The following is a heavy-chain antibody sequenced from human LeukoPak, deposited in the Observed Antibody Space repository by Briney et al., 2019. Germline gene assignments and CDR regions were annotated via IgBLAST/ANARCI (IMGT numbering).Heavy chain of an antibody. CDR2: VDSDESNT. CDR3: ARVSGDFWSGYSFDS. Sequence: GGSLRLSYAASGFTFSNYWMHWVRQAPGKGLVWVSRVDSDESNTDYADAVKGRFTISRDNAKNTLYLEMNSLRAEDMAVYYCARVSGDFWSGYSFDSWGQGTLVVVSS. V-gene: IGHV3-74*01. J-gene: IGHJ4*02. CDR1: GFTFSNYW. D-gene: IGHD3-3*01.